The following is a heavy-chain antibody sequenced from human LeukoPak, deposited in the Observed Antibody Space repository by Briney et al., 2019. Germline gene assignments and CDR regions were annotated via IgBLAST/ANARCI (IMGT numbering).Heavy chain of an antibody. J-gene: IGHJ6*04. CDR1: GFTFSTYW. CDR3: AELGYTMIGGV. Sequence: GGSLRLSCAASGFTFSTYWMTWVRQSPGKGLEWVANIKQDGSEKYYVDSVKGRFTISRDNAKNSLYLQMNSLRDEDTAVYYCAELGYTMIGGVWGKGTTVTISS. CDR2: IKQDGSEK. D-gene: IGHD3-10*02. V-gene: IGHV3-7*01.